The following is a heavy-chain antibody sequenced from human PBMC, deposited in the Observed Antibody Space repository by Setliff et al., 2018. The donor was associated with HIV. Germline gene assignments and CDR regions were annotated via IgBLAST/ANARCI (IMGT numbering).Heavy chain of an antibody. Sequence: SETLSLTCTVSGGSISSSSYYWDWIRQPPGKGLEWIGSIYYSGSTYYNPSLKSRVAISVDTSKNQFSLKLSSVTAADTAVYYCARVRTNRDYDFWSGHISSDYFDYWGQGTLVTVSS. CDR3: ARVRTNRDYDFWSGHISSDYFDY. CDR1: GGSISSSSYY. CDR2: IYYSGST. J-gene: IGHJ4*02. V-gene: IGHV4-39*01. D-gene: IGHD3-3*01.